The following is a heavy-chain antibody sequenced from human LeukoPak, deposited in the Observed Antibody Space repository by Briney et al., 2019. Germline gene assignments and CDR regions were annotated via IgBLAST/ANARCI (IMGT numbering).Heavy chain of an antibody. CDR2: IYTSGST. V-gene: IGHV4-61*02. Sequence: PSETLSLTCTVSGGSISSGSYHWSWIRQPAGKGLEWIGRIYTSGSTNYNPSLKSRVTISVDTSKNQFSLKLSSVTAADTAVYYCARDLRDIVVVPAGEDYYYYYMDVWGKGTTVTVSS. CDR1: GGSISSGSYH. J-gene: IGHJ6*03. D-gene: IGHD2-2*01. CDR3: ARDLRDIVVVPAGEDYYYYYMDV.